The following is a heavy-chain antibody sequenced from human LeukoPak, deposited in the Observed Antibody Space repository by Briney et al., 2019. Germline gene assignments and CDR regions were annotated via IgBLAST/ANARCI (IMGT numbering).Heavy chain of an antibody. CDR3: ARDYTNNWCIDY. D-gene: IGHD1-1*01. CDR1: GYIFTTYY. CDR2: INPTGGST. J-gene: IGHJ4*02. Sequence: ASVKVSCKASGYIFTTYYMHWVRQAPGQGLEWMGIINPTGGSTSYAQKFQGRVTMTRDMSTSTVYMELSSLRSEDTAVYYCARDYTNNWCIDYWGQGTLVTVSS. V-gene: IGHV1-46*01.